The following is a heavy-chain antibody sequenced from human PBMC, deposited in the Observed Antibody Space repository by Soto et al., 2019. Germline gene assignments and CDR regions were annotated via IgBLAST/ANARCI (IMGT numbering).Heavy chain of an antibody. CDR1: GFTVSSNY. V-gene: IGHV3-66*01. D-gene: IGHD2-15*01. Sequence: GSLRLSCAASGFTVSSNYMSWVRQAPGKGLEWVSVIYSGGSTYYADSVKGRFTISRDNSKNTLYLQMNSLRAEDTAVYYCASAYCSGGSCYPYYLDYWGQGILVTVSS. J-gene: IGHJ4*02. CDR3: ASAYCSGGSCYPYYLDY. CDR2: IYSGGST.